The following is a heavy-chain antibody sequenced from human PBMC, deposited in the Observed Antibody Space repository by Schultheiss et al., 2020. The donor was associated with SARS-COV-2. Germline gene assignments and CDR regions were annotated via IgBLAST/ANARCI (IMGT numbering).Heavy chain of an antibody. Sequence: GGSLRLSCAASGFTFSSYGMHWVRQAPGKGLEWVAVIWYDGSNKYYADSVKGRFTISRDNSKNTLYLQMNSLRAEYTAVYYCAKDGGALGENDYWGQGTQVTVSS. D-gene: IGHD3-10*01. J-gene: IGHJ4*02. CDR1: GFTFSSYG. CDR2: IWYDGSNK. V-gene: IGHV3-30*02. CDR3: AKDGGALGENDY.